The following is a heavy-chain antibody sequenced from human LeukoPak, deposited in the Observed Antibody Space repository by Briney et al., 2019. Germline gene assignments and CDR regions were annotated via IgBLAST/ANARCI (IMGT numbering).Heavy chain of an antibody. CDR2: IYYIGST. Sequence: PSETLSLTCTVSGGSISNYYWSWIRQPPGEGLEWIGYIYYIGSTNYNPSLTGRVTISVDTSKNQVSLKLRFVTAADTAVYYCARFAVDSLMVFDYWGQGTLVTVSS. CDR3: ARFAVDSLMVFDY. J-gene: IGHJ4*02. CDR1: GGSISNYY. V-gene: IGHV4-59*08. D-gene: IGHD5-12*01.